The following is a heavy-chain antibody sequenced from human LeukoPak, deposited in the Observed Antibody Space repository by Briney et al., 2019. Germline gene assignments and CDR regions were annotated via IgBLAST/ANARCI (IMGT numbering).Heavy chain of an antibody. CDR3: PRDVGKSGYGDY. Sequence: PGGSLRLSCAASGFTFSSYEMNWVRQAPGRGPQWVSYISSSGDTIYYADSVKGRFTTSRDNAKNSLYLQMNSLRAEDTAIYYCPRDVGKSGYGDYWGQGTLVTVSS. D-gene: IGHD5-12*01. J-gene: IGHJ4*02. V-gene: IGHV3-48*03. CDR2: ISSSGDTI. CDR1: GFTFSSYE.